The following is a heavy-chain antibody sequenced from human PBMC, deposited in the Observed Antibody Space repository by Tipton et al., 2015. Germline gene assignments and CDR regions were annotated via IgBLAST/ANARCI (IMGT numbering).Heavy chain of an antibody. Sequence: SLRLSCAASGFTFSSSAMSWVRQAPGKGLEWVSAISGSGGSTYYADSVKGRFTISRDNSKNTLYLQMNTLRAEDTAEYFCAKHQFFWPHRLAAPPDAFDIWGQGTVVTVSS. CDR1: GFTFSSSA. J-gene: IGHJ3*02. V-gene: IGHV3-23*01. D-gene: IGHD6-6*01. CDR2: ISGSGGST. CDR3: AKHQFFWPHRLAAPPDAFDI.